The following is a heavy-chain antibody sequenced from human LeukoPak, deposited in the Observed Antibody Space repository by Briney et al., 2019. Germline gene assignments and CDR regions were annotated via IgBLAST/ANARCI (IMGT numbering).Heavy chain of an antibody. CDR3: AKKGYAGSGTYSYYFDY. CDR1: GFTSSSYW. V-gene: IGHV3-7*03. CDR2: IKQDGSEK. J-gene: IGHJ4*02. Sequence: GGSLRLSCAASGFTSSSYWMSWVRQAPGKGLEWVAKIKQDGSEKYYVDSVKGRFTISRDNAKNSLYLQMNSLRAEDTAVYYCAKKGYAGSGTYSYYFDYWGQGALVTVSS. D-gene: IGHD3-10*01.